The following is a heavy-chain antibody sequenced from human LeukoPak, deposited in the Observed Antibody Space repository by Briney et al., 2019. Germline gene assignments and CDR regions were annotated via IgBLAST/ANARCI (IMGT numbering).Heavy chain of an antibody. CDR1: GFTFTSYA. V-gene: IGHV3-23*01. J-gene: IGHJ4*02. CDR2: ISGSGGST. D-gene: IGHD3-22*01. Sequence: GGSLRLSCAASGFTFTSYAMSWIRQAPGKGLEWVSCISGSGGSTYYVDSVKGRFTISRDNSKNTLYLQMNSLRAEDTAVYYCAKDLESVYYYDTRGYWTFGYWGQGTLVTVSS. CDR3: AKDLESVYYYDTRGYWTFGY.